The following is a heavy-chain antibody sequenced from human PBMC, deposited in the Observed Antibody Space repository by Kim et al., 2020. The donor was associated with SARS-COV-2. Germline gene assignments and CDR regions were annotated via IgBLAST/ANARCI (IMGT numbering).Heavy chain of an antibody. D-gene: IGHD2-15*01. CDR3: AARDIVDSAGDY. CDR1: GFTFTSSA. J-gene: IGHJ4*02. V-gene: IGHV1-58*01. CDR2: IVVGSGNT. Sequence: SVKVSCKASGFTFTSSAVQWVRQARGQRLEWIGWIVVGSGNTNYAQKFQERVTITRDMSTSTAYMELSSLRSEDTAVYYCAARDIVDSAGDYWGQGTLVTVSS.